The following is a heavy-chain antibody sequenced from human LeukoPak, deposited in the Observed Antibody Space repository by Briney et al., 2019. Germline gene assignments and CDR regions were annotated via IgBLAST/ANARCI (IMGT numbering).Heavy chain of an antibody. CDR1: GYTFTGYY. D-gene: IGHD6-13*01. CDR2: INPNSGGT. Sequence: ASVKVSCKASGYTFTGYYMHWVRQAPGQGLEWMGWINPNSGGTNYAQKFQGWVTMTRDTSTSTAYMELSRLRSDDTAVYYCARVTAAGTLDYWGQGTLVTVSS. J-gene: IGHJ4*02. V-gene: IGHV1-2*04. CDR3: ARVTAAGTLDY.